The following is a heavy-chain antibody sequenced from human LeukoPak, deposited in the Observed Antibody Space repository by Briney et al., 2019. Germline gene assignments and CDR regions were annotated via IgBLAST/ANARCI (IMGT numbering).Heavy chain of an antibody. D-gene: IGHD3-3*01. V-gene: IGHV7-4-1*02. CDR1: GYTFTNYA. J-gene: IGHJ3*02. CDR2: INTNTGNP. CDR3: ARGGPIWSGYPIDAFDI. Sequence: ASVKVSCKASGYTFTNYAMNWVRQAPGQGLEWMGWINTNTGNPMYAQGFTGRFVFSLDTSVSTAYLQISSLKAEDTAVYYCARGGPIWSGYPIDAFDIWGQGTMVTVSS.